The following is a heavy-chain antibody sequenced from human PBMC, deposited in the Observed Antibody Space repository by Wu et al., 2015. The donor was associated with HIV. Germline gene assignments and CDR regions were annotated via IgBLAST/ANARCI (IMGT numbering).Heavy chain of an antibody. CDR2: LIPISGTE. CDR1: GYTFTSYG. CDR3: AKTTRIDRNGIHVYHHYGMDV. Sequence: QVQLVQSGAEVKKPGASVKVSCKASGYTFTSYGITWVRQAPGQGLEWMGGLIPISGTEDFAPKFQGRVSITTDESPTTVYMQLSGLTSEDTAIYYCAKTTRIDRNGIHVYHHYGMDVWGQGTTVTVS. D-gene: IGHD1-1*01. V-gene: IGHV1-69*05. J-gene: IGHJ6*02.